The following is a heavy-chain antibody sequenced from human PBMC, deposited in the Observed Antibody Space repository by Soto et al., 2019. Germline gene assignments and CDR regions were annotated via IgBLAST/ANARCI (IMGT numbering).Heavy chain of an antibody. CDR2: IDNSGST. J-gene: IGHJ4*02. Sequence: SETLSLTCTVSGGSISNYFCNWIRQPAGKGLEWIGRIDNSGSTNYNPSLKSRITMSADTSRNQFSLKLNSVTAADTAGYYCARGGHDFWSGQFDYWGQGALVTVSS. CDR1: GGSISNYF. CDR3: ARGGHDFWSGQFDY. D-gene: IGHD3-3*01. V-gene: IGHV4-4*07.